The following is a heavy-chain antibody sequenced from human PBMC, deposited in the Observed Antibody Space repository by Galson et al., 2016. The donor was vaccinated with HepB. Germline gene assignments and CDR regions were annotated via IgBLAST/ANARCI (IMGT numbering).Heavy chain of an antibody. J-gene: IGHJ4*01. Sequence: SLRLSCAASGFTFSSYAMNWVRQPPGKGLEWVAIISYNGSNKYNADSVKGRFTISRDNSKNTLYLQMNSLRLEDTAVYYCARDSAGDYLDHWGQGTLVTVSS. V-gene: IGHV3-30*04. CDR3: ARDSAGDYLDH. CDR2: ISYNGSNK. CDR1: GFTFSSYA.